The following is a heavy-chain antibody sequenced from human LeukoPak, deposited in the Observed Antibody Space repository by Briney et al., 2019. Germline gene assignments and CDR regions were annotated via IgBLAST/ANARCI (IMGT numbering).Heavy chain of an antibody. CDR2: ISYDGSNK. V-gene: IGHV3-30*01. D-gene: IGHD5-12*01. J-gene: IGHJ4*02. Sequence: GRSLRLSCAASGFTFSSYAMHWARQAPGKGLEWVAVISYDGSNKYYADSVKGRFTISRDNSKNTLYLQMNSLRAEDTAVYYCARDLANSGYDLFDYWGQGTLVTVSS. CDR1: GFTFSSYA. CDR3: ARDLANSGYDLFDY.